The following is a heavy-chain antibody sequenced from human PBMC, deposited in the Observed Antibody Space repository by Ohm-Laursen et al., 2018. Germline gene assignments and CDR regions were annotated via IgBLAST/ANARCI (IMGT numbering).Heavy chain of an antibody. Sequence: SLRLSCTASGFSVSTNYMNWARQAPGKGLERVSEIDRGGNGYYAESVKGRFTISRDNSKNTLYLQMNNLRAEDSAVYYCASYYGGYDPWGQGTLVTVSS. CDR2: IDRGGNG. D-gene: IGHD4-23*01. V-gene: IGHV3-53*01. CDR1: GFSVSTNY. CDR3: ASYYGGYDP. J-gene: IGHJ5*02.